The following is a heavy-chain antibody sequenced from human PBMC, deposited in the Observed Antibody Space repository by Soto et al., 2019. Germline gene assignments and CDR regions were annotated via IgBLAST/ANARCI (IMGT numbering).Heavy chain of an antibody. D-gene: IGHD2-21*01. J-gene: IGHJ4*01. CDR2: VKGKTHGGTS. CDR3: TTDSYSGPTAVRFDK. Sequence: GGSLRLSCAASGFTFNNAWINWVRQAPEKGLEWVGRVKGKTHGGTSDYAESVKGRFVVPRDDSNNVVYLQMNSLTVEDTAVYYCTTDSYSGPTAVRFDKWGRGTLVTVSS. V-gene: IGHV3-15*07. CDR1: GFTFNNAW.